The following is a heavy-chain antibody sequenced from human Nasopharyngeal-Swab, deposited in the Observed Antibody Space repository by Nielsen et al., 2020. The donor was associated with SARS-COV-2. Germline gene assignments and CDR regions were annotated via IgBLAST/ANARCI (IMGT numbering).Heavy chain of an antibody. CDR1: GFTFSSYW. Sequence: GESLKISCAASGFTFSSYWMNWVRQAPGRGLEWVANIKQDGSEKYYVDSVKGRFTISRDNAKNSLYLQMNSLRAEDTAVYYCASVFLDQELLADAFDIWGQGTMVTVSS. CDR3: ASVFLDQELLADAFDI. V-gene: IGHV3-7*01. J-gene: IGHJ3*02. D-gene: IGHD1-26*01. CDR2: IKQDGSEK.